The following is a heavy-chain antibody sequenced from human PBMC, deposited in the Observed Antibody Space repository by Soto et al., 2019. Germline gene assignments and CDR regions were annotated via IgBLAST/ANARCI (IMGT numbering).Heavy chain of an antibody. D-gene: IGHD4-4*01. Sequence: QVQLVQSGAEVKKPGASVKVSCKASGYTFTSYGISWVRQAPGQGLEWMGWISAYNGNTNYAQKLQGRVTMTTDTSTNTANMELRSLRADDTAVYCCSRLGYSNNFDYWGQGTLVTVSS. CDR2: ISAYNGNT. CDR1: GYTFTSYG. CDR3: SRLGYSNNFDY. V-gene: IGHV1-18*04. J-gene: IGHJ4*02.